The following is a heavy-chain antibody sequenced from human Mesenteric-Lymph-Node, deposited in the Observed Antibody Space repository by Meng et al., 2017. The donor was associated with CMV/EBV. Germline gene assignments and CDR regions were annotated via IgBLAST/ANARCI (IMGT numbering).Heavy chain of an antibody. V-gene: IGHV3-11*01. CDR1: GFTFSDYY. CDR2: ISSSATTI. CDR3: ARVKNQFYYDTSGPR. Sequence: SCAASGFTFSDYYMGWIRQAPRKGLEWISYISSSATTIYYADSVKGRFTISRDNARNSLSLQMIRLRAEDTAVYYCARVKNQFYYDTSGPRWGQGTLVTVSS. D-gene: IGHD3-22*01. J-gene: IGHJ4*02.